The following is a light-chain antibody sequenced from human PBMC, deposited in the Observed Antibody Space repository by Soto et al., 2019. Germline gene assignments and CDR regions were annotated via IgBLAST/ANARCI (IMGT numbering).Light chain of an antibody. CDR2: NIN. J-gene: IGLJ2*01. Sequence: QLVLTQPPSASGTPGQRVTISCSGSTSNIGRNPVHWYQHLPGTAPKLLIYNINQWPSGVPDRFSASKSGTSASLAISGLQSEDEAHYYCAAWDDSLNVVVFGGGTKLTVL. CDR3: AAWDDSLNVVV. CDR1: TSNIGRNP. V-gene: IGLV1-44*01.